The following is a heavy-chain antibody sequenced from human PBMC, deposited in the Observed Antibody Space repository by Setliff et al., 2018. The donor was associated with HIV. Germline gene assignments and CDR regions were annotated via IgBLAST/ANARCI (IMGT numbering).Heavy chain of an antibody. Sequence: ASVKVSCKASGYTFTSYAMNWVRQAPGQGLEWMGRISTNTGNPTYAQGFTGRFVFSLDTSVSTAYLQISSLKAEDTAVYYCARKQSWSTGGEAFDIWGQGTMVTVSS. J-gene: IGHJ3*02. V-gene: IGHV7-4-1*02. D-gene: IGHD2-8*01. CDR1: GYTFTSYA. CDR3: ARKQSWSTGGEAFDI. CDR2: ISTNTGNP.